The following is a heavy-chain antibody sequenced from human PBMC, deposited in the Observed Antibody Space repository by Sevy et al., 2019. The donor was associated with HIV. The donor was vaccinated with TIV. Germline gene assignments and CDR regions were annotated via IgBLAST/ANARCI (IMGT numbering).Heavy chain of an antibody. CDR2: ISVDGTNK. J-gene: IGHJ4*02. D-gene: IGHD3-22*01. V-gene: IGHV3-30*03. Sequence: GGSLRLSCAASGFTVTNYVIHWVRQAPGKGLEWVALISVDGTNKQDADSVKGRFTISRDDPKNTVYVEMTSLTVEDTALYYCVRETCGSGSAGFFGDWGQGTLVTVSS. CDR3: VRETCGSGSAGFFGD. CDR1: GFTVTNYV.